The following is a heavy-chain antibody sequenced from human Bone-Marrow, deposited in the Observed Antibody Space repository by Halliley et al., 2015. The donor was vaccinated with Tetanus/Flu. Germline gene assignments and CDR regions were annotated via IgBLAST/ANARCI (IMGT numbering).Heavy chain of an antibody. J-gene: IGHJ4*02. CDR2: ISFDGNKK. V-gene: IGHV3-33*05. Sequence: EWVAIISFDGNKKYYADAVNGRFTIPRDNSKNTLYLQMNSLRAEDTAVYSCLRDPYSSSSFWGQGTLVAVSS. D-gene: IGHD6-6*01. CDR3: LRDPYSSSSF.